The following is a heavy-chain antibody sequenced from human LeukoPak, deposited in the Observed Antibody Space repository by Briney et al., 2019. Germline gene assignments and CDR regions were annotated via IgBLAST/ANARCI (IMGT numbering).Heavy chain of an antibody. CDR2: IYYSGST. J-gene: IGHJ4*02. D-gene: IGHD3-10*01. V-gene: IGHV4-39*07. CDR3: ASLFGSPVGVGFDY. Sequence: SETLSLTCTVSGGSISSSSYYWGWIRQPPGKGLEWIGSIYYSGSTYYNPSLKSRVTISVDTSKNQFSLKLSSVTAADTAVYYCASLFGSPVGVGFDYWGQGTLVTVSS. CDR1: GGSISSSSYY.